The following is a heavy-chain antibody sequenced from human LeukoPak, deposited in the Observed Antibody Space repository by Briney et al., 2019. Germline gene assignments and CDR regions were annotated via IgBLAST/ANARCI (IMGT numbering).Heavy chain of an antibody. Sequence: GESLKISCKGSGYSLNSYWIGWVRQMPGKGLEWMGIVYPGDSETRYSPSFQGQVTISADKSISTAYLQWSSLKASDTAMYYCARRIVGAANAFDIWGQGTMVTVSS. CDR3: ARRIVGAANAFDI. CDR2: VYPGDSET. D-gene: IGHD1-26*01. V-gene: IGHV5-51*01. J-gene: IGHJ3*02. CDR1: GYSLNSYW.